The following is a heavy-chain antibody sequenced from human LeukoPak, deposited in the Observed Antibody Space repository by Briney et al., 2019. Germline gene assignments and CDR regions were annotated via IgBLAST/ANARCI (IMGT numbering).Heavy chain of an antibody. V-gene: IGHV4-59*01. CDR1: GGSISSYY. CDR3: ARGGYGDYVPFDY. D-gene: IGHD4-17*01. J-gene: IGHJ4*02. Sequence: SETLSLTCTVSGGSISSYYWSWIRQPPGKGLEWIGYIYYSGSTNYNPSLKSRVTISVDTSKNQFSLKLSSVTAADTAVYYCARGGYGDYVPFDYWGQGTLVTVSS. CDR2: IYYSGST.